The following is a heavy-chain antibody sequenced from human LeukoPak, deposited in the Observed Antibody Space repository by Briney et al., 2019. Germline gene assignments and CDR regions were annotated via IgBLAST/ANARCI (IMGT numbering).Heavy chain of an antibody. V-gene: IGHV3-21*01. J-gene: IGHJ3*02. CDR1: GFTFSSYS. CDR2: ISSSSSYI. D-gene: IGHD3-22*01. Sequence: GGSLRLSCAASGFTFSSYSINWVRQAPGKGLEWVSSISSSSSYIYYACSVKGGFTISRDNAKTSLYLQMNSLRAEDTAVYYCARDPDYYDSSGYYYADAFDIWGQGTMVTVSS. CDR3: ARDPDYYDSSGYYYADAFDI.